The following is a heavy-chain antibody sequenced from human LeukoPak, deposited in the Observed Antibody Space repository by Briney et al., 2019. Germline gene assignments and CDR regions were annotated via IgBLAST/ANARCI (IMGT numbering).Heavy chain of an antibody. D-gene: IGHD2-21*01. Sequence: GGSLRLSCAASGFDHSNYCVHWVRQAPGKGLEWVAFIRYDGTNKHYAESVRGRFTISRDNSKNTVYLLMNSLRAEDTAVYYCSKDHTLRAGDRDAFDIWGQGTMVTVSS. V-gene: IGHV3-30*02. CDR1: GFDHSNYC. CDR3: SKDHTLRAGDRDAFDI. CDR2: IRYDGTNK. J-gene: IGHJ3*02.